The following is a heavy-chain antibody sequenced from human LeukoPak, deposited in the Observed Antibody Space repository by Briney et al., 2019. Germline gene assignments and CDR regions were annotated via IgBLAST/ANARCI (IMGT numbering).Heavy chain of an antibody. Sequence: GGSLRLSCAASGFTFRNYAMSWVRQIPGKGLEWVSSIHGAGGSAYYADSVKGRFTISRDDSKSTLFLQMNSLRAEDTAMYFCAKGSYYDSSGSFYFDYWGQGTLVTVSS. CDR1: GFTFRNYA. CDR2: IHGAGGSA. V-gene: IGHV3-23*01. J-gene: IGHJ4*02. CDR3: AKGSYYDSSGSFYFDY. D-gene: IGHD3-22*01.